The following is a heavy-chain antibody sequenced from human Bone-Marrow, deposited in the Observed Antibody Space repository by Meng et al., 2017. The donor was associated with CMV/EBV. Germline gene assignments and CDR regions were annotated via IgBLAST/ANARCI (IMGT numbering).Heavy chain of an antibody. V-gene: IGHV4-38-2*02. Sequence: ESLKISCTVSGYSISSGYYWGWIRQPPGKGLEWIGSIYHSGSTYYNPSLKSRVTISVDTSKNQFSLKLSSVTAADTAVYYCARDRTVAAISYYGMDVWGQGTTVTVSS. CDR3: ARDRTVAAISYYGMDV. CDR1: GYSISSGYY. CDR2: IYHSGST. J-gene: IGHJ6*02. D-gene: IGHD2-15*01.